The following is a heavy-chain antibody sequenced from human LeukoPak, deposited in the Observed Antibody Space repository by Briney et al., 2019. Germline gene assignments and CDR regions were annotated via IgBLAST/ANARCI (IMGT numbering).Heavy chain of an antibody. CDR2: IKEDGNEK. D-gene: IGHD6-19*01. CDR1: GFSFSSYW. CDR3: AKDTWLVAVGIQVFDY. J-gene: IGHJ4*02. Sequence: AGGSLRLSCAASGFSFSSYWMSWVRQAPGKGREWVANIKEDGNEKNYVDSVKVRFTISRDNAKSSVYLQMNSLRAEDTAMYYCAKDTWLVAVGIQVFDYWGQGILVTVSS. V-gene: IGHV3-7*03.